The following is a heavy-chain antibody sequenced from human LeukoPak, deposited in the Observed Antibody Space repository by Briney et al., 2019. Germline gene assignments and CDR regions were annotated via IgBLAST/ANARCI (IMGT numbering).Heavy chain of an antibody. CDR2: ISGSGGST. Sequence: GGSLRLSCAASGFTFSSYAMSWVRQAPGKGLEWVSAISGSGGSTYYADSVKGRFTISRDNSKNTLYLQMNGLRAEDTAVYYCAKEGILGELLTDYFDYWGQGTLVTVSS. V-gene: IGHV3-23*01. CDR3: AKEGILGELLTDYFDY. J-gene: IGHJ4*02. D-gene: IGHD3-10*01. CDR1: GFTFSSYA.